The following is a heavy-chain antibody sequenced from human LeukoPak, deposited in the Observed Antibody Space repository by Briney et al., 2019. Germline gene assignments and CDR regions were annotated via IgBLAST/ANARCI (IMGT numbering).Heavy chain of an antibody. CDR3: AKVHSDSLGESYLDL. Sequence: GGSLRLSCEASGYTFDDYAMHGVRQAPGKGLEWVSAISWNSGSIGYADSVKGRFPISRDNGKDSLYLQLNSLRTEDTALYYCAKVHSDSLGESYLDLWGQGTLVSVSS. V-gene: IGHV3-9*01. CDR2: ISWNSGSI. J-gene: IGHJ4*02. D-gene: IGHD3-22*01. CDR1: GYTFDDYA.